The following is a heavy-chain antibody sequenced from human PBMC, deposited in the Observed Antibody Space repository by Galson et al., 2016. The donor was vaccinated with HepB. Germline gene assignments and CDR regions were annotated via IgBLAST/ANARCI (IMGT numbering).Heavy chain of an antibody. J-gene: IGHJ4*02. V-gene: IGHV3-21*01. CDR1: GFTFNYYG. D-gene: IGHD5-12*01. CDR3: VRGAGGYAPHFDY. Sequence: SLRLSCAASGFTFNYYGMIWVRQAPGKGLEWVSFISSNNSNISYADSVNGRFTISRDNAYNSLYLQMNSLRVEDTAVYYCVRGAGGYAPHFDYWGQGTLVTVSS. CDR2: ISSNNSNI.